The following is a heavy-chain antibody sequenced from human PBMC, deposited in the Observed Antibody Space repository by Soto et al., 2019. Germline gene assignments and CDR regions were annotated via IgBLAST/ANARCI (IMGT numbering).Heavy chain of an antibody. J-gene: IGHJ4*02. Sequence: EASVKVSCKASGYTFTGHYIHWVRQAPEQGPEWMGEIGPESGATRYAQRFQGRVTISADRSISTAYLQWSSLKASDTAMYYCARLPWGVWGSYRSYWGQGTLVTVSS. D-gene: IGHD3-16*02. CDR1: GYTFTGHY. CDR2: IGPESGAT. V-gene: IGHV1-2*02. CDR3: ARLPWGVWGSYRSY.